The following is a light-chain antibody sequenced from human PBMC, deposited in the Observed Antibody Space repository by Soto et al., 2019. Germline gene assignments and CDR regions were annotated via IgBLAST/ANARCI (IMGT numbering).Light chain of an antibody. J-gene: IGKJ2*01. CDR1: QSISSW. Sequence: DIQMTQSPSTLSASVGDSVTITCRASQSISSWLAWYQQKPGKAPKLLIYDAYSLESGVPSRFSGSGSGTEFTLTISSLQPDDFATYYCQQYNSYPYTFGQGTKLEIK. CDR3: QQYNSYPYT. V-gene: IGKV1-5*01. CDR2: DAY.